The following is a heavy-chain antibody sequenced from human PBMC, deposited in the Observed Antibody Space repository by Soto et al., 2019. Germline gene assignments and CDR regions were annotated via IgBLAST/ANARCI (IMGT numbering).Heavy chain of an antibody. CDR2: IYPSVSS. V-gene: IGHV4-38-2*02. CDR3: AREKVGTTFFDN. CDR1: GFAISRGYY. D-gene: IGHD1-1*01. Sequence: SETLSLTCSVSGFAISRGYYWSWVRQPPGKGLEWIGSIYPSVSSYHNPSLATRLRLSIDTSKNQFTLNLTSVTAADTALYFCAREKVGTTFFDNWGQGIQVTVYS. J-gene: IGHJ4*02.